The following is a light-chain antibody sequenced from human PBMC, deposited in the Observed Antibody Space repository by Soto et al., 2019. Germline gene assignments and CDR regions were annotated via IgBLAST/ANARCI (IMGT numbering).Light chain of an antibody. V-gene: IGKV3-11*01. CDR1: QSITSS. CDR2: DAS. J-gene: IGKJ4*01. Sequence: IMMSRSPATLSVSPGHSAPLSCWASQSITSSLAWYQQKPGQAPRLLVYDASNRATGIPTRFSGSGSGTEFTLTISNLEPEDFAVYYCQQHISWPLTFGGGAKVDIK. CDR3: QQHISWPLT.